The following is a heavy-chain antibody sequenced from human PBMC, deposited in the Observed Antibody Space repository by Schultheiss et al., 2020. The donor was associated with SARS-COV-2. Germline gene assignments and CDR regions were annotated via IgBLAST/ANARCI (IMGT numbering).Heavy chain of an antibody. D-gene: IGHD6-19*01. CDR2: IYPGDSDT. J-gene: IGHJ4*02. CDR3: ARHISFGYSSGKWIDY. CDR1: GYSFTNYW. V-gene: IGHV5-51*01. Sequence: GESLKISCKGSGYSFTNYWIGWVRQMPGKGLEWMGIIYPGDSDTRYSPSFQGQVTISADKSISTAYLQWSSLKASDTAMYYCARHISFGYSSGKWIDYWGQGTLVTVSS.